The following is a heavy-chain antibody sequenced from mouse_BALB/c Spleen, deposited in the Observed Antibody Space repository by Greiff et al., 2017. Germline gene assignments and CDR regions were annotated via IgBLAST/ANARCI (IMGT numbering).Heavy chain of an antibody. V-gene: IGHV5-6-5*01. J-gene: IGHJ1*01. D-gene: IGHD2-2*01. CDR2: ISSGGST. Sequence: EVKLVESGGGLVKPGGSLKLSCAASGFTFSSYAMSWVRQTPEKRLEWVASISSGGSTYYTDSVKGRFTISRDNARNILYLQMSSLRSEDTAMYYCAREGYYWYFDVWGAGTTVTVSS. CDR1: GFTFSSYA. CDR3: AREGYYWYFDV.